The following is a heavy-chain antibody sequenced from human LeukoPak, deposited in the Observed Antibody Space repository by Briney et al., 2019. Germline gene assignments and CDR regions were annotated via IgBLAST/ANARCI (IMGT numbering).Heavy chain of an antibody. Sequence: KPSETLSLTCTVSSGSISDYYWSWIRQPPGKGLEWIGYIYYSGSTNHNPSLKSRVTILVDMSKNQFSLKMSSVTAADTAVYYCARELKVGNTGYYFDYWGQGTLVTVSS. CDR2: IYYSGST. D-gene: IGHD2/OR15-2a*01. CDR1: SGSISDYY. CDR3: ARELKVGNTGYYFDY. J-gene: IGHJ4*02. V-gene: IGHV4-59*01.